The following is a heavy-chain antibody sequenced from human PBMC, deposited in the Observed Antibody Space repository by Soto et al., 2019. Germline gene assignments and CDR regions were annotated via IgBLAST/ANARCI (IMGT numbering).Heavy chain of an antibody. J-gene: IGHJ4*02. D-gene: IGHD1-26*01. V-gene: IGHV3-23*01. CDR3: AKGEVPGSLYY. Sequence: EVQLLESGGGLVQPGGSLRLSCAASGFTFSSYAMSWVRQAPGKGLEWVSAISGSGGSTYYADSVKGRFTISRDNSKNPLFMEKKSLGAEDTAVYYCAKGEVPGSLYYWGQGTLGPVSS. CDR1: GFTFSSYA. CDR2: ISGSGGST.